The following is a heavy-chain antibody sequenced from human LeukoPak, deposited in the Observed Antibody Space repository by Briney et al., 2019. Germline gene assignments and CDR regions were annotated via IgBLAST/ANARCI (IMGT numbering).Heavy chain of an antibody. CDR2: ITKTPNYI. Sequence: TGGSLSLFCAASGFILKTYTVTWVRHAPGKGLEWVSSITKTPNYIYSAASVKGRFTISRDNANNSLYLQMDTLRAEDTAVYYCWRDSPYDTSIWGQGTLVTVSS. CDR1: GFILKTYT. CDR3: WRDSPYDTSI. D-gene: IGHD3-16*01. J-gene: IGHJ4*02. V-gene: IGHV3-21*01.